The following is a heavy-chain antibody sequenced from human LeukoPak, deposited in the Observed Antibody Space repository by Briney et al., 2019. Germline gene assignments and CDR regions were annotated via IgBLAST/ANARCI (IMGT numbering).Heavy chain of an antibody. CDR1: GGPIIGDPHY. V-gene: IGHV4-61*09. CDR3: ARANYYDSTGCYHDY. J-gene: IGHJ4*02. Sequence: SETLSLTCTVSGGPIIGDPHYWTWLRQPAGKGLEWIGHISASGRNTYNPPLKSRVTISVDKSKSQFSLRLPSVTAADTAVYYCARANYYDSTGCYHDYWGQGTLVTVSS. CDR2: ISASGRN. D-gene: IGHD3-22*01.